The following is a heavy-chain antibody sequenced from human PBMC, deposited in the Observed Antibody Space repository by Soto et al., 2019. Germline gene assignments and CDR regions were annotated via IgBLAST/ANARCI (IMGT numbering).Heavy chain of an antibody. V-gene: IGHV3-30*18. CDR1: GFTFSNYG. CDR2: ISYDGSNK. Sequence: GGSLRLSCAASGFTFSNYGMHWVRQSPGKGLEWVAVISYDGSNKYYADSVKGRFTISRDNSKNTMYLQMNSLRAEDTAVYYCAKETPLKRRYYDSSGYYYFDYWGQGTLVTVSS. CDR3: AKETPLKRRYYDSSGYYYFDY. J-gene: IGHJ4*02. D-gene: IGHD3-22*01.